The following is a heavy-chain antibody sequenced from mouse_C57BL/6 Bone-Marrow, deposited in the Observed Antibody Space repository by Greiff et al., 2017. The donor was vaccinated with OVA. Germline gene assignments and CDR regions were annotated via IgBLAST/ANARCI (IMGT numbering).Heavy chain of an antibody. D-gene: IGHD1-1*01. CDR2: IDPSDSYT. CDR3: ARQGSGSSFYFDY. J-gene: IGHJ2*01. Sequence: VQLQQPGAELVMPGASVKLSCKASGYTFSSYWMHWVKQRPGQGLEWIGEIDPSDSYTNYNQKFKGKSTLTVDKSSSTAYMQLSSLTSEDSAVYYCARQGSGSSFYFDYWGQGTTLTVSS. CDR1: GYTFSSYW. V-gene: IGHV1-69*01.